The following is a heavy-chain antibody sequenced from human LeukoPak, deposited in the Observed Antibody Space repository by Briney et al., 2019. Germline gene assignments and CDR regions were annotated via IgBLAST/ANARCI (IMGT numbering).Heavy chain of an antibody. J-gene: IGHJ4*02. CDR1: GGSISSYY. D-gene: IGHD3-16*01. V-gene: IGHV4-59*01. CDR3: ARSYVWGSYIDY. CDR2: IYYSGST. Sequence: SETLSLTCTVSGGSISSYYWSWIRQPPGKGLEWIGYIYYSGSTNYNPSLKSRVTISVDTSKNQFSLKLSSVTAADTAVYYCARSYVWGSYIDYWGQGTLVTVSS.